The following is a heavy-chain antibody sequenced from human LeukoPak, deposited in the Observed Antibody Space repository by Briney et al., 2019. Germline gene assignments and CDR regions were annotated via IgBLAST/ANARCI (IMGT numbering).Heavy chain of an antibody. J-gene: IGHJ4*02. CDR2: ISGSGGST. V-gene: IGHV3-23*01. CDR1: GFTFSSYA. D-gene: IGHD3-3*01. CDR3: ARDSSVNYDFWSGFSFDY. Sequence: GGSLRLSCAASGFTFSSYAMSWVRQAPGKGLEWVSAISGSGGSTYYADSEKGRFTISRDNAKNSLYLQMNSLRAEDTAVYYCARDSSVNYDFWSGFSFDYWGQGTLVTVSS.